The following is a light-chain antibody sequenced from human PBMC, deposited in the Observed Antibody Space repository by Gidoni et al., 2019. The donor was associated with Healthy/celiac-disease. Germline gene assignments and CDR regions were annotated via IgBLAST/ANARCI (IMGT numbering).Light chain of an antibody. CDR1: SSDVGGYNY. Sequence: QSALTQHRSVSRSPGHSVTISCTGTSSDVGGYNYVSWYQQLPGKAPKLMISDVSERPSGVPALFSGSKSGNTASLTISGLQAEDEADYYCCSYAGSYTSTVFGGGTTLTVL. V-gene: IGLV2-11*01. J-gene: IGLJ3*02. CDR2: DVS. CDR3: CSYAGSYTSTV.